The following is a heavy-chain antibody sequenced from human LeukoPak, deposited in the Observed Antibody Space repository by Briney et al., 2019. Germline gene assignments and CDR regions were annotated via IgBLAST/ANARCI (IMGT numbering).Heavy chain of an antibody. CDR3: AGADSSGWYRPLIGYYFDY. Sequence: GASVKVSCKASGGTFSSYAISWVRQAPGQGREWMGGIIPIFGTANYAQKFQGRVTITTDESTSTAYMELSSLRSEDTAVYYCAGADSSGWYRPLIGYYFDYWGQGTLVTVSS. V-gene: IGHV1-69*05. D-gene: IGHD6-19*01. J-gene: IGHJ4*02. CDR1: GGTFSSYA. CDR2: IIPIFGTA.